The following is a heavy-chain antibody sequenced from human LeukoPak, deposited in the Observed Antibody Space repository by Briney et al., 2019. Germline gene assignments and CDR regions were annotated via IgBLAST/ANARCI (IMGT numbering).Heavy chain of an antibody. V-gene: IGHV4-59*01. J-gene: IGHJ4*02. Sequence: SETLSLTCTVSGGSISSYYWSWIRQPPGKGLEWIGYIYYSGSTNYNPSLKSRVTISVDTSKNQFSLKLSSVTAADTAVYYCARAIRAGVGGISGYYFDYWGQGTLVTVSS. CDR1: GGSISSYY. CDR3: ARAIRAGVGGISGYYFDY. D-gene: IGHD2/OR15-2a*01. CDR2: IYYSGST.